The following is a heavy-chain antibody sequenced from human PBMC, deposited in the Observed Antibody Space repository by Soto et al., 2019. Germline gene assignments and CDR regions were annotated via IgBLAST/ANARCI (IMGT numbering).Heavy chain of an antibody. CDR3: ARIRGGYDIYYYGMDV. D-gene: IGHD5-12*01. J-gene: IGHJ6*02. CDR2: IDWDDDK. Sequence: SGPTPVNPTQTLTLTCTFSGFSLSTSEMCVSWIRQPPGKALEWLARIDWDDDKYYSTSLKTRLTISKDTSKNQVVLTMTNMDPVDTATYYCARIRGGYDIYYYGMDVWGQGTTVTV. V-gene: IGHV2-70*11. CDR1: GFSLSTSEMC.